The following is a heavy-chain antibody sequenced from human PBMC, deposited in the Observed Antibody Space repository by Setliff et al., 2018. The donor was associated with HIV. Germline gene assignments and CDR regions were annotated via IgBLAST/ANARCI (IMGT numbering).Heavy chain of an antibody. J-gene: IGHJ4*02. CDR3: ALKGAYDILTGFPN. V-gene: IGHV1-69*13. CDR2: IIPIFATT. CDR1: GGTFKTYA. D-gene: IGHD3-9*01. Sequence: ASVKVSCKASGGTFKTYAISWVRQAPGQGLEWMGGIIPIFATTDYAQKFQGRVTIIADEPTSTAYMELSSLRSEDTAVYYCALKGAYDILTGFPNWGQGTLVTVSS.